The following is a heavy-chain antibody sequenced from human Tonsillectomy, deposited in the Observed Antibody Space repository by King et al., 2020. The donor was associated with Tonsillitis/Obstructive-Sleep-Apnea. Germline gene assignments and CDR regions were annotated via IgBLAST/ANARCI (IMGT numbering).Heavy chain of an antibody. CDR2: ISYDGSNK. CDR3: AKNPVVPAAMHSHYYYGMDV. D-gene: IGHD2-2*01. Sequence: VQLVESGGGVVQPGRSLRLSCAASGFTFSNYGMHWVRQAPGKGLEWVAFISYDGSNKYYADSVKGRFTISRDNSKNRLYLQMNSLRAEDTAVYYCAKNPVVPAAMHSHYYYGMDVWGQGTTVTVSS. V-gene: IGHV3-30*18. CDR1: GFTFSNYG. J-gene: IGHJ6*02.